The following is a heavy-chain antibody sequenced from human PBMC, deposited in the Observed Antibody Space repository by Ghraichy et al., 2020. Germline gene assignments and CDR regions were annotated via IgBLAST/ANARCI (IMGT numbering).Heavy chain of an antibody. V-gene: IGHV4-34*01. CDR3: VRHRSYSFDD. J-gene: IGHJ4*02. CDR1: GGSFSDDY. CDR2: THHRGYT. Sequence: SETLSLTCAVYGGSFSDDYWSWIRQPPGEGLEWIGETHHRGYTFYNPSLESRATISGDASKNQFSLKLSSVTAADAALYYCVRHRSYSFDDWGPGILVSVSS.